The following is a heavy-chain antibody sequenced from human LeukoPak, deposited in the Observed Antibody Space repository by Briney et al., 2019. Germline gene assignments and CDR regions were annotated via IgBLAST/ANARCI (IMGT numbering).Heavy chain of an antibody. J-gene: IGHJ4*02. CDR2: ISSSSSSI. CDR1: GFTFSRSN. Sequence: PGGSLRLSCATSGFTFSRSNMNWVRQAPGKGLEWISYISSSSSSIYYADSVKGRFTISRDNAKSSLYLQMNSLRAEDTAVYYCARVVAYYDSSGWVYYFDYWGQGTLVTVSS. V-gene: IGHV3-48*01. D-gene: IGHD3-22*01. CDR3: ARVVAYYDSSGWVYYFDY.